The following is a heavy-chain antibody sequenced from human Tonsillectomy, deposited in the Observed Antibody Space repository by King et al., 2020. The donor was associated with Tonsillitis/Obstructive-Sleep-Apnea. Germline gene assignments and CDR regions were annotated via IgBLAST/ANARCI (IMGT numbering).Heavy chain of an antibody. CDR2: FDPEDGKT. CDR3: AAGNLIIPLVLPAAPPFDY. D-gene: IGHD2-2*01. CDR1: GYTLTELS. V-gene: IGHV1-24*01. J-gene: IGHJ4*02. Sequence: QLVQSGAEVKKPGASVKVSCTVSGYTLTELSIHWVRQAPGKGLEWMGGFDPEDGKTIYAQKFQGRVTMTEDTSTDTAYMELSSLRSEDTAVYYCAAGNLIIPLVLPAAPPFDYWGQGTLVSVSS.